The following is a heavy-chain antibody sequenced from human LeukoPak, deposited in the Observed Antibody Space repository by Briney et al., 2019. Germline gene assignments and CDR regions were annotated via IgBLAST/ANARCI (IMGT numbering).Heavy chain of an antibody. J-gene: IGHJ4*02. D-gene: IGHD1-26*01. CDR2: ISDDGSNK. CDR3: ARHGSYFHDY. Sequence: GGSLRLSCAASGFTFSSCWMTWVRQARGKGLEWVAVISDDGSNKYYADSAKGRFTISRDNAKNSLYLQMNSLRAEDTAVYYCARHGSYFHDYWGQGTLVTVSS. CDR1: GFTFSSCW. V-gene: IGHV3-30*03.